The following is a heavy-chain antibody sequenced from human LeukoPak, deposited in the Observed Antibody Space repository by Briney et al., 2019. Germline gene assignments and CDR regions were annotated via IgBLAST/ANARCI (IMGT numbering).Heavy chain of an antibody. V-gene: IGHV4-59*01. CDR2: IYYSGST. Sequence: SETLSLTCTVSGGSISSYYWSWIRQPPGKGLEWIGYIYYSGSTNYNPSLKSRVTISVDTSKNQFSLKLSSVTAADTAVYYCARGRFGELFPYYFDYWGQGTLVTVSS. J-gene: IGHJ4*02. D-gene: IGHD3-10*01. CDR1: GGSISSYY. CDR3: ARGRFGELFPYYFDY.